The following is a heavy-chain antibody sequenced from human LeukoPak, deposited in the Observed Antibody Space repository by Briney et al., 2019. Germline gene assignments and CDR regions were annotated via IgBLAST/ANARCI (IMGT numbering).Heavy chain of an antibody. CDR2: IIPIFGTA. CDR1: GGTFSSYA. CDR3: ATLLYYYDSSGYYPLGFDY. V-gene: IGHV1-69*05. D-gene: IGHD3-22*01. Sequence: SVKVSCKASGGTFSSYAISWVRQAPGQGLEWMGGIIPIFGTANYAQKFQGRVTITTDESTSTAYMELSSLRSEDTAVYYCATLLYYYDSSGYYPLGFDYWGQGTLVTVSS. J-gene: IGHJ4*02.